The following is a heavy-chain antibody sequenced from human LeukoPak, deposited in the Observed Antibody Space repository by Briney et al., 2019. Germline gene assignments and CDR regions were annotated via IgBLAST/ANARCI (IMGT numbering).Heavy chain of an antibody. CDR2: ISGSGGRT. Sequence: GGSLRLSCAASGFTFSSYAMSWVRQAPGKGLEWVSAISGSGGRTYYADSVKGRFTISRDNSKNTLYLQMNSLRAEDTAVYYCAKEGIARNYDILTGYYYFDYWGQGTLVTVSS. CDR3: AKEGIARNYDILTGYYYFDY. D-gene: IGHD3-9*01. J-gene: IGHJ4*02. V-gene: IGHV3-23*01. CDR1: GFTFSSYA.